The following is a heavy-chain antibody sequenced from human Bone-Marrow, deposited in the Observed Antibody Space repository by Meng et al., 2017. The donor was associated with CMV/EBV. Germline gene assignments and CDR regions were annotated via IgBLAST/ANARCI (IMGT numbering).Heavy chain of an antibody. CDR2: IYYSGST. CDR3: ARDRARRGWFDP. V-gene: IGHV4-31*02. Sequence: WVRQTSGKGLEWVGYIYYSGSTYYNPSLKSRVTISVDTSKNQFSLKLSSVTAADTAVYYCARDRARRGWFDPWGQGTLVTVSS. D-gene: IGHD3-10*01. J-gene: IGHJ5*02.